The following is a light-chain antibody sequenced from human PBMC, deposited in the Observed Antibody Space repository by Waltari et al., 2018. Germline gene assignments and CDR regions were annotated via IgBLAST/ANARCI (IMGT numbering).Light chain of an antibody. V-gene: IGKV1-8*01. CDR3: QQYHDYPWT. CDR1: QGVSTY. Sequence: MTQSPSSLSASIGDRVTISCRASQGVSTYLAWYQQKPGKAPSLLIHAASTLQTGVPSRFSGSGTGTDFTLTITCLQSADFAIYFCQQYHDYPWTFGQGTKVEI. CDR2: AAS. J-gene: IGKJ1*01.